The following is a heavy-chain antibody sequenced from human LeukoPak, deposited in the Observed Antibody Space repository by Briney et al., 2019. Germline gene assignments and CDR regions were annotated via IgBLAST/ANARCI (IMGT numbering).Heavy chain of an antibody. D-gene: IGHD5-18*01. V-gene: IGHV4-39*07. J-gene: IGHJ4*02. CDR2: IYYSGST. CDR1: GGSISSSSYY. CDR3: ARDISEVGYSYALY. Sequence: SETLSLTCTVSGGSISSSSYYWGWIRQPPGKGLEWIGSIYYSGSTYYNPSLKGRVTISVDTSKNQFSLKLSSVTAADTAVYYCARDISEVGYSYALYWGQGTLVTVSS.